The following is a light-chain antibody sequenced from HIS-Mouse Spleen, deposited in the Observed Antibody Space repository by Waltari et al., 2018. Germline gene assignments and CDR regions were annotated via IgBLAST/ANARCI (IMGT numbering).Light chain of an antibody. V-gene: IGKV4-1*01. J-gene: IGKJ4*01. CDR2: WAS. Sequence: DIVMTQSPDSLAVSLGERATINCKSSQSVLYSSNNKNYLAWYQQKPGQPPKLLIYWASTRESGVPDRFSGSGSGTDFTLTISSLEPEDFAVYYCQQRSNWLTFGGGTKVEIK. CDR1: QSVLYSSNNKNY. CDR3: QQRSNWLT.